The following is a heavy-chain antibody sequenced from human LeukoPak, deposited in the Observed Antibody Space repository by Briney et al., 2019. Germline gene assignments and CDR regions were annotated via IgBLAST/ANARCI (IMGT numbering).Heavy chain of an antibody. D-gene: IGHD5-12*01. CDR1: GVSISSSSYY. CDR2: IYYSGST. CDR3: AREVRSIEAKIGPYVLDY. J-gene: IGHJ4*02. Sequence: SETLSLTCTVPGVSISSSSYYWGWIRQPPGNGLELIGSIYYSGSTYYNPSLKSRVTISVDTSKKQLSLKLSSVTAADTAAYYCAREVRSIEAKIGPYVLDYWGEGNLVTVSS. V-gene: IGHV4-39*07.